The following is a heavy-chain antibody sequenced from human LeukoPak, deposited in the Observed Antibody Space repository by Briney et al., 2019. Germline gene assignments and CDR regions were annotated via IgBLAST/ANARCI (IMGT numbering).Heavy chain of an antibody. Sequence: ASVKVSCKASGYTFTSYGISWVRQAPGQGLEWMGWISAYNGNTNYAQKLQSRVTMTTDTSTSTAYMELRSLRSDDTAVYYCARDLWQWLPSPTANSGFDPWGQGTLVTVSS. CDR3: ARDLWQWLPSPTANSGFDP. CDR2: ISAYNGNT. D-gene: IGHD6-19*01. CDR1: GYTFTSYG. V-gene: IGHV1-18*01. J-gene: IGHJ5*02.